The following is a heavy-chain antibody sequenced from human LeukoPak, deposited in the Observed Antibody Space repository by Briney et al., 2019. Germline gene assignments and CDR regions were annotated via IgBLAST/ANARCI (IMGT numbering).Heavy chain of an antibody. J-gene: IGHJ4*02. Sequence: GSLRLSCAASGFAFSSYSMNWVRQAPGKGLEWVSYISSSSSTLYYADSVKGRFTISRDDAKNTLYLQMNSLRAEDTAVYYCARRFGYSIDYWGQGTLVTASS. CDR3: ARRFGYSIDY. CDR1: GFAFSSYS. D-gene: IGHD5-12*01. CDR2: ISSSSSTL. V-gene: IGHV3-48*04.